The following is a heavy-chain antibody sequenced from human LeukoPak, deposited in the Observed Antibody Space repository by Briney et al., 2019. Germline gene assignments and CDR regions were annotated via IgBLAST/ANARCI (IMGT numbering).Heavy chain of an antibody. J-gene: IGHJ6*03. CDR3: ARDKTEKTGIAAAGTPSGFSMDV. Sequence: GGSLRLPCAASGFTFSSYWMSWVRQAPGKGLEWVANIKQDGSEKYYVDSVKGRFTISRDNAKNSLYLRMNSLRAEDTAVYYCARDKTEKTGIAAAGTPSGFSMDVWGKGTTVTVSS. V-gene: IGHV3-7*01. D-gene: IGHD6-13*01. CDR2: IKQDGSEK. CDR1: GFTFSSYW.